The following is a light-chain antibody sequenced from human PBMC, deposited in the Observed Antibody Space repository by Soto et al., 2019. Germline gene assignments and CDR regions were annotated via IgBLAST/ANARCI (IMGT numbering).Light chain of an antibody. CDR1: SSDVGGYDY. J-gene: IGLJ2*01. CDR2: EVS. V-gene: IGLV2-14*01. CDR3: NSYTSSTTLV. Sequence: QSALTQPPSASGSPGQSVTISCTGTSSDVGGYDYVSWYQQHPGKAPKLMIYEVSHRPSGVSNRFSGSKSGYTASLTISGLLAEDEADYYCNSYTSSTTLVFGGGTKLTVL.